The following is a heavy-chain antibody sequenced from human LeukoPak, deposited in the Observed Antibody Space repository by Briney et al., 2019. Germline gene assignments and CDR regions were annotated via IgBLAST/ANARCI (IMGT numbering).Heavy chain of an antibody. CDR1: GFTFSSYS. D-gene: IGHD6-13*01. J-gene: IGHJ6*03. V-gene: IGHV3-21*01. CDR3: ARGFIAAAWDYMDV. CDR2: ISSSSSYI. Sequence: GGSMRLSCAASGFTFSSYSMNWVHQAPGEGLEWVSSISSSSSYIYYADSVKGRFTISRDNAKNSLYLQMNSLRAEDTAVYYCARGFIAAAWDYMDVWGKGTTVTVSS.